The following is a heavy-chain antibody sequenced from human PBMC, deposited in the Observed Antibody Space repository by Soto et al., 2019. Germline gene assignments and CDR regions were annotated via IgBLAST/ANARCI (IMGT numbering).Heavy chain of an antibody. CDR2: IWYDGSNK. V-gene: IGHV3-33*01. Sequence: GGSLRLSCAASGFTFSSYGMHWVRQAPGKGLEWVAVIWYDGSNKYYADSVKGRFTISRDNSKNTLYLQMNSLRAEDTAVYYCARESVTRYYFDYWGQGTLVTVSS. CDR1: GFTFSSYG. CDR3: ARESVTRYYFDY. D-gene: IGHD4-4*01. J-gene: IGHJ4*02.